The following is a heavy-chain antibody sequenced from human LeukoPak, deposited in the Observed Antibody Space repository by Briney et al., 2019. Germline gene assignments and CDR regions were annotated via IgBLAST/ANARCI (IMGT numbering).Heavy chain of an antibody. Sequence: RSLRLSCAASGFIFSSYAMHWVRQAPGKGLEWVVVISYDGSNKYYADSVKGRFTISRDDSKNTLYLQMNSLRAEDTAVYYCATSYYYDSSGYYKGFDYWGQGTLVTVSS. V-gene: IGHV3-30*04. J-gene: IGHJ4*02. CDR3: ATSYYYDSSGYYKGFDY. D-gene: IGHD3-22*01. CDR2: ISYDGSNK. CDR1: GFIFSSYA.